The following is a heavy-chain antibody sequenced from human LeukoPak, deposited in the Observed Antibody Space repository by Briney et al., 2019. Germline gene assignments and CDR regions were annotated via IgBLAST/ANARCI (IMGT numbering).Heavy chain of an antibody. CDR3: AKDPFNYGPFDS. Sequence: GGSLRLSCAASGFTFSSQAMTWVRQVPGKGLEWVSTISGSGGEKFYTDSVKGRFTISRDDSKNTLYLQMNSLRAEDTAVYYCAKDPFNYGPFDSWGQGTLVTVSS. J-gene: IGHJ4*02. D-gene: IGHD3-10*01. V-gene: IGHV3-23*01. CDR2: ISGSGGEK. CDR1: GFTFSSQA.